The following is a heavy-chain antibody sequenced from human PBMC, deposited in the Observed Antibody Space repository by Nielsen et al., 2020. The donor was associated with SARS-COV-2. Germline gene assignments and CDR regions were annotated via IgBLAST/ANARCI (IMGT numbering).Heavy chain of an antibody. Sequence: ASVKVSCKASGYTFTSYGISWVRQAPGQGLEWMGWISAYNGNTNYAQKLQGRVTVTTDTSTSTAYMELRSLRSDDTAVYYCARAAMVLGVIRENDYWSHGTLVTVSS. D-gene: IGHD3-10*01. V-gene: IGHV1-18*01. CDR2: ISAYNGNT. CDR1: GYTFTSYG. CDR3: ARAAMVLGVIRENDY. J-gene: IGHJ4*01.